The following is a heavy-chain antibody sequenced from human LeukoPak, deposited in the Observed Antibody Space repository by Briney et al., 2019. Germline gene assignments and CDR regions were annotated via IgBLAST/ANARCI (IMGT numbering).Heavy chain of an antibody. Sequence: SETLSLTCTVSGGSIGSNFYYWGWIRQPPGKGLEWIGNIYYRGSTYYNPSLKSRVTISVDTSKNQFSLKLTSVTAADTAVYYCARFIHLGEYKHYFDYWGQGTLVTVSS. D-gene: IGHD3-16*01. CDR2: IYYRGST. CDR3: ARFIHLGEYKHYFDY. J-gene: IGHJ4*02. V-gene: IGHV4-39*01. CDR1: GGSIGSNFYY.